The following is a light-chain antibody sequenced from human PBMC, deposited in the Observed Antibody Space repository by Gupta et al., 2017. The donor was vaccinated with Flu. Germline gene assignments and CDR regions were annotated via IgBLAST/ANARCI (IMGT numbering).Light chain of an antibody. CDR1: SSDVGGYNY. Sequence: SALTPPASVSGSPGQSITISCTGTSSDVGGYNYVSWYQQHPGKAPKLMIYEVSKRPSGVANRFSGSKSGNTASLTISGLQAEDEADYYCSSDTSSSTLVFGGGTKLTVL. CDR3: SSDTSSSTLV. V-gene: IGLV2-14*01. CDR2: EVS. J-gene: IGLJ2*01.